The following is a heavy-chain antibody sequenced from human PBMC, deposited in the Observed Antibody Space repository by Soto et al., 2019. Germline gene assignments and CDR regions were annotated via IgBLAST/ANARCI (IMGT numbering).Heavy chain of an antibody. CDR3: ARDRTVGRDTFDI. Sequence: QVQLVQSGAEVKKPGASVKVSCKASGYSFTNYYLHWVRQAPGQGLEWLGIINPSGGGTSYAQKFQGRVTMTRDTSTSTLYMELSSLRSEDTAVYYCARDRTVGRDTFDIWGQGTLVTVSS. V-gene: IGHV1-46*01. CDR2: INPSGGGT. J-gene: IGHJ3*02. CDR1: GYSFTNYY. D-gene: IGHD4-17*01.